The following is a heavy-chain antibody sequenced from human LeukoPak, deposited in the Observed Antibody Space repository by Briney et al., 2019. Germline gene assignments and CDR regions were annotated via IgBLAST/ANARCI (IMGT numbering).Heavy chain of an antibody. CDR2: ISYDGSNK. Sequence: GRSLRLSCAASGFTFSSYGMHWVRQAPGKGLEWVAVISYDGSNKYYADSVKGRFTISRDNSKNTLYLQMNSLRAEDTAVYYCAKESSSSTYYYYNYAMDVWGQGTTVTVSS. J-gene: IGHJ6*02. V-gene: IGHV3-30*18. D-gene: IGHD6-13*01. CDR3: AKESSSSTYYYYNYAMDV. CDR1: GFTFSSYG.